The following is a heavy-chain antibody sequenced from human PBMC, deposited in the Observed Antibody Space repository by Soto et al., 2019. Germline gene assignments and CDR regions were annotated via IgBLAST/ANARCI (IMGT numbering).Heavy chain of an antibody. CDR2: IGGSGGST. Sequence: EVQLLESGGGLVQPGGSLRLSCAASGFTFSSYAMGWVRQAPGKGLEWVSAIGGSGGSTYSADSVKGRFTISRDNSKNTLFLQMNSLSADDTAVYYCAKTAEAVAGTVYGYWGQGTLVTVSS. D-gene: IGHD6-19*01. V-gene: IGHV3-23*01. J-gene: IGHJ4*02. CDR1: GFTFSSYA. CDR3: AKTAEAVAGTVYGY.